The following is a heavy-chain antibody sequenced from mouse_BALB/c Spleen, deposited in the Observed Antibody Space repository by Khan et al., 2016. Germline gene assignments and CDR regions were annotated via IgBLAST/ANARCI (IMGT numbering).Heavy chain of an antibody. Sequence: QVQLQQSGTELPRPGASVKLSCKASGYTFTDYYLHWVKQRTGQGLEWIGEIFPGSGSTYYHEKFKGKASLTADTSSSTAYMQLSSLTSEDSADYSCARSDYGYFAMDYWGHGASVTVSS. CDR2: IFPGSGST. V-gene: IGHV1-77*01. J-gene: IGHJ4*01. D-gene: IGHD1-2*01. CDR1: GYTFTDYY. CDR3: ARSDYGYFAMDY.